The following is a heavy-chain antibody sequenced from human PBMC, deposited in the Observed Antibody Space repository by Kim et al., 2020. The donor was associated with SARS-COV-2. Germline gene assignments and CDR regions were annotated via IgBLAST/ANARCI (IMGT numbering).Heavy chain of an antibody. D-gene: IGHD3-22*01. V-gene: IGHV4-4*02. Sequence: LKSRVTRSVDKSKNQFSLKLSSVTAADTAVYYCARESAYYFDSSGRFFDYWGQGTLVTVSS. J-gene: IGHJ4*02. CDR3: ARESAYYFDSSGRFFDY.